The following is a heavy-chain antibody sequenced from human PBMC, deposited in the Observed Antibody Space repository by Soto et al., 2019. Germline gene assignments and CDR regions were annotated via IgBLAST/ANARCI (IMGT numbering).Heavy chain of an antibody. J-gene: IGHJ4*02. CDR1: GYSFTIYW. D-gene: IGHD3-22*01. Sequence: GESLKISCKGSGYSFTIYWIAWVRQMPGKGLEWMGIIYPGDSETRYSPSFQGQVTISADKSINTAYMQMNSLRAEDTAVYYCARPYDGSGSYLPYDHWGQGTLVTVSS. V-gene: IGHV5-51*01. CDR3: ARPYDGSGSYLPYDH. CDR2: IYPGDSET.